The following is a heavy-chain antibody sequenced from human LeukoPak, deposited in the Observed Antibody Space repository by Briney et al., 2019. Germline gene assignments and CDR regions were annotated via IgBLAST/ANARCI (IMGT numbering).Heavy chain of an antibody. CDR3: VTYYYGSSYFDY. J-gene: IGHJ4*02. D-gene: IGHD3-10*01. Sequence: ASVKVSCKASGYSFTDYYINWVRQAPGQGLEWMGWINPNSGGTNYAQKLQDRVTMTRDTSISTAYMELSRLRSDDTAVYYCVTYYYGSSYFDYWGQGTLVTVSS. CDR1: GYSFTDYY. CDR2: INPNSGGT. V-gene: IGHV1-2*02.